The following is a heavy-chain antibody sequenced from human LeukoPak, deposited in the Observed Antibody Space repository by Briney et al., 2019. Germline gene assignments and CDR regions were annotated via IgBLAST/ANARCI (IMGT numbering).Heavy chain of an antibody. Sequence: SETLSLTCAVSDDSFSSHYWTWIRQPPGKGLEWIGYISYIGRTNYNPSLKSRVTISIDTSKNQFSLKLTSVTAADTAVYYCARDLGGYPWFMDVWGKGTTVIVSS. CDR1: DDSFSSHY. CDR2: ISYIGRT. CDR3: ARDLGGYPWFMDV. V-gene: IGHV4-59*11. J-gene: IGHJ6*03. D-gene: IGHD2-15*01.